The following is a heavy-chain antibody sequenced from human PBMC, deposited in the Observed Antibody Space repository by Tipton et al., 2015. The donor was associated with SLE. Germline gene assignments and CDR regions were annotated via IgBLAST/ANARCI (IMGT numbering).Heavy chain of an antibody. CDR1: GGSISNYS. J-gene: IGHJ4*02. CDR3: ARDTLGGLDY. CDR2: IYHSGNT. D-gene: IGHD7-27*01. V-gene: IGHV4-4*08. Sequence: TLSLTCTVSGGSISNYSWSWIRQPPGKGLEWSGSIYHSGNTYSNPSLKSRVTISVDTSKNQFSLKMSSVTAADTAVYYCARDTLGGLDYWGQGTLVTVSS.